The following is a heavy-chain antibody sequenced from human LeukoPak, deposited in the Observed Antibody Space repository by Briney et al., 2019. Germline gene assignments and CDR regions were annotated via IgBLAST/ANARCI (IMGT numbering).Heavy chain of an antibody. CDR3: ARVRGSTFYIHY. Sequence: PSETLSLTCAVSGDAINSGGYFWTWVRQPPGKGLECIGYFANTAFAYYNPSLKNRVIMSLDASKNQFSLRLNSVTAADTAVYYCARVRGSTFYIHYWGRGTLVTVSS. CDR1: GDAINSGGYF. J-gene: IGHJ4*02. V-gene: IGHV4-30-4*07. D-gene: IGHD2/OR15-2a*01. CDR2: FANTAFA.